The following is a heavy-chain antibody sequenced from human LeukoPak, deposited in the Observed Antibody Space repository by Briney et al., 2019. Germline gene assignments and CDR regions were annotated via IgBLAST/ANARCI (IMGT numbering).Heavy chain of an antibody. D-gene: IGHD3-10*01. CDR3: ARGEYDLLGDY. V-gene: IGHV1-18*01. CDR1: GYTFSSHS. J-gene: IGHJ4*02. CDR2: ISPYNGNT. Sequence: ASVEVSCKTSGYTFSSHSMNWVRQAPGQGLEWMGWISPYNGNTKYAQKLQGRATMTTDTSTSTAYMELRSLRSDDTAVYYCARGEYDLLGDYWGQGTPVTISS.